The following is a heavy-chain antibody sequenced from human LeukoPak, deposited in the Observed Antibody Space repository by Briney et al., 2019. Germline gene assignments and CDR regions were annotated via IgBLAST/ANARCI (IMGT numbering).Heavy chain of an antibody. CDR1: GYTFTVYY. V-gene: IGHV1-2*02. CDR2: INPNSGGT. J-gene: IGHJ4*02. Sequence: ASVKVSCEASGYTFTVYYMHCVREAPGQGRKCMGWINPNSGGTKYVQEFKGRVTMTRDESIRTVYMELTRMKYDDTAVYYCARGRNTVVTQGALYDYWGQGTLVTVSS. D-gene: IGHD4-23*01. CDR3: ARGRNTVVTQGALYDY.